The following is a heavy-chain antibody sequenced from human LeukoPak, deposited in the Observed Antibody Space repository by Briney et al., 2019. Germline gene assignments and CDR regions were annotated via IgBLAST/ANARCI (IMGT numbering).Heavy chain of an antibody. V-gene: IGHV1-18*01. Sequence: ASVRVSCKASGYTFTSYGISWVRQAPGQGLEWMGWISAYNGNTNYAQKLQGRVTMTTDTSTSTAYMELRSLRSDGTAVYYCARRSQEQQLVLYYYYMDVWGKGTTVTVSS. J-gene: IGHJ6*03. CDR2: ISAYNGNT. D-gene: IGHD6-13*01. CDR1: GYTFTSYG. CDR3: ARRSQEQQLVLYYYYMDV.